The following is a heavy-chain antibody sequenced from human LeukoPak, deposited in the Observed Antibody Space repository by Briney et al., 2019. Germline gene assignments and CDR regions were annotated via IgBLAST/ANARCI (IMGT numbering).Heavy chain of an antibody. CDR3: ARDNGWSADF. Sequence: GGSLRLSCAASGFTFSIYTMNWVRQAPGKGLEWVANIKQDGSAKPYVDSVKGRFTISRDNAKNSLFLQMNSLRAEDTAVYYCARDNGWSADFWGQGTLVTVSS. CDR1: GFTFSIYT. V-gene: IGHV3-7*03. J-gene: IGHJ4*02. CDR2: IKQDGSAK. D-gene: IGHD2-15*01.